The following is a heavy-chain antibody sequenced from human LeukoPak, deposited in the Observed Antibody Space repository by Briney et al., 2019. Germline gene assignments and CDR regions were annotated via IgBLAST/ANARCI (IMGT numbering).Heavy chain of an antibody. V-gene: IGHV1-46*01. CDR3: ARDAGSSWHN. D-gene: IGHD6-13*01. CDR1: GYSFSLYY. J-gene: IGHJ4*02. Sequence: ASVKVSCKASGYSFSLYYLHWLRQAPGQGPEWMGMINPGDGSTTYRQKFKGRVTLTRDMSTSTIYMELSGLKFEDTAVYYCARDAGSSWHNWGQGTLVTVSS. CDR2: INPGDGST.